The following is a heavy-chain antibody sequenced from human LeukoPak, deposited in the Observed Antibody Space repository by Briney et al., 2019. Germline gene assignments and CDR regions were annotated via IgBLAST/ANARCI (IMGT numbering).Heavy chain of an antibody. CDR1: GFTFSSYA. D-gene: IGHD4-23*01. Sequence: GGSLRLSCAASGFTFSSYAMSWVRQAPGKGLEWVSTIDDNGDNTYYADSVKGWFTISRDNSKNTLYLQMNSLRAEGTAVYYCAKYDYGGNPNEYYFDYWGQGTLVTVSS. J-gene: IGHJ4*02. CDR3: AKYDYGGNPNEYYFDY. V-gene: IGHV3-23*01. CDR2: IDDNGDNT.